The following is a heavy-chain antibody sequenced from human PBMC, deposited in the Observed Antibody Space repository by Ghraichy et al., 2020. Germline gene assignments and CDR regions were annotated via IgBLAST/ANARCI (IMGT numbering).Heavy chain of an antibody. V-gene: IGHV3-9*01. CDR3: AKDIGFGVGYGATSYYYGMDV. D-gene: IGHD4-17*01. Sequence: GGSLRLSCAASGFTFDDYAMHWVRQAPGKGLEWVSGISWNSGSIGYADSVKGRFTISRDNAKNSLYLQMNSLRAEDTALYYCAKDIGFGVGYGATSYYYGMDVWGQGTTVTVSS. J-gene: IGHJ6*02. CDR1: GFTFDDYA. CDR2: ISWNSGSI.